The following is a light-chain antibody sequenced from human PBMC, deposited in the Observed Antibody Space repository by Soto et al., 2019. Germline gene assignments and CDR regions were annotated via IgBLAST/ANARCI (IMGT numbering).Light chain of an antibody. CDR1: QGVGGS. CDR3: QQYNSSPLT. CDR2: HTS. Sequence: ESGLPQSTGTLSLSPGERATLSCRASQGVGGSLAWYQQRPGQAPRLLVYHTSNWHTGIPARFSARGSGTDFTLTISSLEPEDFAVYYCQQYNSSPLTFGQGTQVEIK. V-gene: IGKV3D-11*01. J-gene: IGKJ1*01.